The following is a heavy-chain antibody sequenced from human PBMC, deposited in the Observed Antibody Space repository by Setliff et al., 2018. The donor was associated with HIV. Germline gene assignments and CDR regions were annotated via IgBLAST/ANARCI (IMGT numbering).Heavy chain of an antibody. CDR2: INPSGGST. CDR3: ARNQGDSSGWYAGDY. J-gene: IGHJ4*01. D-gene: IGHD6-13*01. V-gene: IGHV1-46*01. CDR1: TYTFTRNY. Sequence: ASVKVSCKASTYTFTRNYMHWVRQAPGQGLEWMGTINPSGGSTGYAQKFQDRVTMTRDTSTSTVYMELSSLRSEDTAVYFCARNQGDSSGWYAGDYWGHGTLVTVSS.